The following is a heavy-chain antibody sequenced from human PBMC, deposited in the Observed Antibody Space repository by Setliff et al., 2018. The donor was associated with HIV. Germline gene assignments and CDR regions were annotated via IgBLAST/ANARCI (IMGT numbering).Heavy chain of an antibody. CDR2: INHSGST. CDR3: ARGFDYAQRPPLYYFDY. Sequence: PSETLSLTCAVYGGSFSGYYWSWIRQPPGKGLEWIGEINHSGSTNYNPSLKSRVTISVDTSENQFSLRLNSVTAADTAVYYCARGFDYAQRPPLYYFDYWGQGTLVTVSS. J-gene: IGHJ4*02. D-gene: IGHD2-2*01. V-gene: IGHV4-34*01. CDR1: GGSFSGYY.